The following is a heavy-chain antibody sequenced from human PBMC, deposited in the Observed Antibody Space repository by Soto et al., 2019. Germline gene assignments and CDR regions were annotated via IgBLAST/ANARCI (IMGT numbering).Heavy chain of an antibody. Sequence: ILSVTCSVAGGSRRGGGYCWSWIKQHPGKGLEWIGYIYYSGSTYYNPSLKSRVTISVDTSKNQFSLKLSSVTAADTSVYYCADRTPYCYY. CDR3: ADRTPYCYY. CDR2: IYYSGST. V-gene: IGHV4-31*03. CDR1: GGSRRGGGYC. J-gene: IGHJ6*01.